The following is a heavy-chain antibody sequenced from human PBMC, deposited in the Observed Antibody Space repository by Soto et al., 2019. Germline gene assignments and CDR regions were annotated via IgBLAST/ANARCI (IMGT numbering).Heavy chain of an antibody. J-gene: IGHJ5*02. Sequence: PSETLSLTCTVSGGSISSYYWSWIRQPPGKGLEWIGYIYYSGSTNYNPSLKSRVTISVDTSKNQFSLKLSSVTAADTAVYYCARLKTKYSRYDWFDPWGQGTLVTVS. D-gene: IGHD3-16*02. CDR2: IYYSGST. CDR1: GGSISSYY. CDR3: ARLKTKYSRYDWFDP. V-gene: IGHV4-59*08.